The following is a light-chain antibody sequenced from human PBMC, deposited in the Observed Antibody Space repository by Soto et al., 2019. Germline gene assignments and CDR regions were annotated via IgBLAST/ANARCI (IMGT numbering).Light chain of an antibody. CDR3: SSYTSSSPLGV. CDR2: DVS. V-gene: IGLV2-14*03. CDR1: SSDVGGYDY. J-gene: IGLJ1*01. Sequence: QSALTQPASVSGSPGQSITISCTGTSSDVGGYDYVSWYQQHPGKAPKRIIFDVSDRPFGVSDRFSGSKSGNTASLAISGLQAEDEDDYYCSSYTSSSPLGVFGTGTKVTVL.